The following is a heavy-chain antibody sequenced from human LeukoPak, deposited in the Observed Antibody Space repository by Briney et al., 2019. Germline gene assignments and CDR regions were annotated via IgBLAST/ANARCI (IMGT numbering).Heavy chain of an antibody. CDR1: GFTFSNYA. J-gene: IGHJ4*02. Sequence: GGSLRLSCAAPGFTFSNYAIHWVRQAPGKGLEWVSLISHDGSNKYYADPVRGRFTISRDNPKNTLYLQMNSLRVEDTALYYCARADEYSSSWYLPLDYWGQGTLVTVSS. D-gene: IGHD6-13*01. CDR2: ISHDGSNK. V-gene: IGHV3-30-3*01. CDR3: ARADEYSSSWYLPLDY.